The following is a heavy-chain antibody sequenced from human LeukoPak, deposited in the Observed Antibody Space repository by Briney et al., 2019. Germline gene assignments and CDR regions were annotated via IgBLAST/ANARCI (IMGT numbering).Heavy chain of an antibody. CDR3: TTAGYSYGKEDYYYYYMDV. Sequence: GGSLRLSCVASGFSFSTYGVHWVRQAPGKGLEWVTFIRYDGRNKYYADSVKGRFTISRDNSKNTLYLQMNSLKTEDAAVYYCTTAGYSYGKEDYYYYYMDVWGKGTTVTVSS. CDR1: GFSFSTYG. V-gene: IGHV3-30*02. J-gene: IGHJ6*03. D-gene: IGHD5-18*01. CDR2: IRYDGRNK.